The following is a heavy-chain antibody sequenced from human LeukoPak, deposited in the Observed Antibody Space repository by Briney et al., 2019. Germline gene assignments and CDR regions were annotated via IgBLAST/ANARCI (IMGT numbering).Heavy chain of an antibody. CDR2: IYHSGST. CDR3: ARDSGTTGEVKFDP. J-gene: IGHJ5*02. Sequence: SETLSLTCTVSGGSISSYYWNWIRQPPGKGLEWIGYIYHSGSTNYNPSLKSRVTMAIDTSNNQFSLRLRFVTAADTAVYYCARDSGTTGEVKFDPWGQGTLVTVSS. V-gene: IGHV4-59*12. D-gene: IGHD3-10*01. CDR1: GGSISSYY.